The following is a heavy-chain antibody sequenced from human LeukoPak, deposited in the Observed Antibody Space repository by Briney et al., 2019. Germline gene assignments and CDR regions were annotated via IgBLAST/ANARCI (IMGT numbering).Heavy chain of an antibody. V-gene: IGHV3-11*06. D-gene: IGHD6-19*01. CDR2: ISSSSSYT. Sequence: PGGSLRLSCGASGFRFSDYYMTWSRRAPGKGLEWVSYISSSSSYTNYADSVKGRFTISRDNAKNSMYLQINSLRAEDTAVYYCARVTSGWYKDYWGQGTLVTVSS. J-gene: IGHJ4*02. CDR1: GFRFSDYY. CDR3: ARVTSGWYKDY.